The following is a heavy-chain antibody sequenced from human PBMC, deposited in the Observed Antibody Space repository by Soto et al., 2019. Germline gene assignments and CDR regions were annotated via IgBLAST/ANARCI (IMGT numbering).Heavy chain of an antibody. V-gene: IGHV3-48*01. CDR1: GFTFSSYS. Sequence: EVQLVESGGGLVQPGGSLRLSCAASGFTFSSYSMNWVRQAPGKGLEWVSYISSSSSTIYYADSVKGRFTISRDNAKNSLYLQRHRLRAEDTAVYYCARDQWYPYGDRRPDAFDIWGQGTMVTVSS. CDR3: ARDQWYPYGDRRPDAFDI. D-gene: IGHD4-17*01. J-gene: IGHJ3*02. CDR2: ISSSSSTI.